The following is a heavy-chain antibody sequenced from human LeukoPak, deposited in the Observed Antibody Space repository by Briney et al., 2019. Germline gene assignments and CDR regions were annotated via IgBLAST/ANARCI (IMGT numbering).Heavy chain of an antibody. CDR3: ARANSCYIAFDI. CDR1: GHSISSYD. Sequence: AETLSLTCTVSGHSISSYDWNWIRQPPGKGLEWIGYIYDGEGSKYYPSLKTGVTISVDTTKNQFSLMLMTVTGEATPVFYCARANSCYIAFDIGGQGRMVTASS. D-gene: IGHD2-15*01. V-gene: IGHV4-59*01. CDR2: IYDGEGS. J-gene: IGHJ3*02.